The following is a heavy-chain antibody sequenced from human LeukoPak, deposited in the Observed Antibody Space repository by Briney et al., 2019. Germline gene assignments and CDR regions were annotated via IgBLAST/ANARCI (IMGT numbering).Heavy chain of an antibody. D-gene: IGHD3-22*01. V-gene: IGHV4-38-2*02. CDR2: IYHSGST. CDR1: GYSISSGYY. J-gene: IGHJ4*02. CDR3: ARARSGYYVSYYFDY. Sequence: SETLSLTCTVCGYSISSGYYWGWIRQPPGKGLEWIGSIYHSGSTYYNPSLKSRVTISVDTSKNQFSLKLSSVTAADTAVYYCARARSGYYVSYYFDYWGQGTLVTVSS.